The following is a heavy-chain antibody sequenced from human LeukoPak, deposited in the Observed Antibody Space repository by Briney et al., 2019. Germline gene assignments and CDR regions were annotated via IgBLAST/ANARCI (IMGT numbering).Heavy chain of an antibody. Sequence: GGSLRLSCAASGFTFSSCWMTWVRQAPGKGLEWVANIKPDGGERYYVDSVKGRFTISRDNAKSSLYLQMNSLRAEDTAVYYCARGIVGAYYFDYWGQGTLVTVSS. V-gene: IGHV3-7*01. CDR3: ARGIVGAYYFDY. CDR1: GFTFSSCW. D-gene: IGHD1-26*01. J-gene: IGHJ4*02. CDR2: IKPDGGER.